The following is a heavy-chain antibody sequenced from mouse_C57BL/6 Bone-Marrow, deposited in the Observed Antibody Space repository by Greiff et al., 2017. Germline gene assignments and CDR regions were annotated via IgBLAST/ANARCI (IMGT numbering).Heavy chain of an antibody. J-gene: IGHJ4*01. Sequence: QVQLQQPGAELVKPGASVKLSCKASGYTFTSYWMQWVKQRPGQGLEWIGKIDPSDGYTNYNQKFKGKATLTVDKSSSTAYMQLSSLTSEDSAVXDCARSGPGDYVDYAMDYWGKGTSVTVSS. CDR2: IDPSDGYT. CDR1: GYTFTSYW. V-gene: IGHV1-69*02. CDR3: ARSGPGDYVDYAMDY. D-gene: IGHD2-13*01.